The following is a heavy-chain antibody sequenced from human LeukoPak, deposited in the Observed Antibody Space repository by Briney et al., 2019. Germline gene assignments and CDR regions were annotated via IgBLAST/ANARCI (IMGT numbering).Heavy chain of an antibody. CDR1: GFTFDDYA. CDR2: ISWNSGSI. V-gene: IGHV3-9*01. D-gene: IGHD6-19*01. J-gene: IGHJ4*02. Sequence: GGSLRLSCAASGFTFDDYAMHWVRQAPGKGLEWVSGISWNSGSIGYADSVKGRFTISRDNAKNSLYLQMNSLRAEDTAVYYCAREDTGSSVDYWGQGTLVTVSS. CDR3: AREDTGSSVDY.